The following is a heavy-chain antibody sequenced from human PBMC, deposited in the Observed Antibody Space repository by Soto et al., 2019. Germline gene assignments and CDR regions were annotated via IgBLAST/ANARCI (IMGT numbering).Heavy chain of an antibody. CDR2: ISSSSSTI. CDR1: GFTFSSYS. CDR3: ARGEPFVFWSGGPDGYWFAL. V-gene: IGHV3-48*01. Sequence: GGSLRLSCAASGFTFSSYSMNWVRQAPGKGQEWVSYISSSSSTIYYADSVKGRFTISRDNAKNSLYLQMNSLRAEDTAVYYCARGEPFVFWSGGPDGYWFALSGQGTLVTVSS. J-gene: IGHJ5*01. D-gene: IGHD3-3*01.